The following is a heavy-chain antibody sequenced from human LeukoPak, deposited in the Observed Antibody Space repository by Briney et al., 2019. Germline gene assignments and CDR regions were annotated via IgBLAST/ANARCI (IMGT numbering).Heavy chain of an antibody. D-gene: IGHD2-21*01. Sequence: SETLSLTCAVYGGSFSGYYWSWIRQPPGKGLEWIGEINHSGSTNYNPFLKSRVTISVDTSKNQFSLKLSSVTAADTAVYYCARVAKACGGDCYSDAFDIWGQGTMVTVSS. J-gene: IGHJ3*02. CDR3: ARVAKACGGDCYSDAFDI. CDR1: GGSFSGYY. CDR2: INHSGST. V-gene: IGHV4-34*01.